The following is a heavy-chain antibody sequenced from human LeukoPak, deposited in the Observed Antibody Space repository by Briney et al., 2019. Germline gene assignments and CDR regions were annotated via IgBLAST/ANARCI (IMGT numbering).Heavy chain of an antibody. D-gene: IGHD5-12*01. J-gene: IGHJ4*02. Sequence: ASVKVSCKASGYTFTSYDINCVRQATGQGLEWMGWMNPNSGNTGYAQKFQGRVTITRNTSISTAYMELSSLRSEDTAVYYCARSGYDYLFDGFDYWGQGTLVTVSS. V-gene: IGHV1-8*03. CDR2: MNPNSGNT. CDR1: GYTFTSYD. CDR3: ARSGYDYLFDGFDY.